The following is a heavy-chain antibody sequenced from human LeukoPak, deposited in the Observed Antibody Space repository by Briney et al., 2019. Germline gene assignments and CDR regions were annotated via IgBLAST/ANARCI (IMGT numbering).Heavy chain of an antibody. CDR1: GFTFSTFG. V-gene: IGHV3-30*02. CDR2: IHHDGSNK. D-gene: IGHD3-16*01. CDR3: AKGDKMLTWRRTYNRFDP. Sequence: GGSLRLSCAASGFAASGFTFSTFGMHWVRQAPGKGLDWVAFIHHDGSNKYYADSVRGRFTISRDNSKNTLYLQMNSLRAEDTAVYFCAKGDKMLTWRRTYNRFDPWGQGTLVTVSS. J-gene: IGHJ5*02.